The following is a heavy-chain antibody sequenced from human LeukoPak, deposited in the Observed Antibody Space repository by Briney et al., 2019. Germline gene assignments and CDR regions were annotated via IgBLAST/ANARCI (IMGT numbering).Heavy chain of an antibody. CDR3: ARSSSHDGDAFDI. CDR1: GYTFTGYY. CDR2: INPNSGGT. V-gene: IGHV1-2*02. D-gene: IGHD6-6*01. J-gene: IGHJ3*02. Sequence: ASVKVSCKASGYTFTGYYMHWVRQAPGQGLEWMGWINPNSGGTNYAQKFQGRVTMTRDTSISTAYMELSRLRSDDTAVYYCARSSSHDGDAFDIWGQGTMVTVSS.